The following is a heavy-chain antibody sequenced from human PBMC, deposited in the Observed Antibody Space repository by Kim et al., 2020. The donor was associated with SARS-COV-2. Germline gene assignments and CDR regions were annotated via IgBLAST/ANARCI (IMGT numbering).Heavy chain of an antibody. Sequence: SETLSLTCAVYGGSFSGYYWSWIRQPPGKGLEWIGEINHGGSTNYNPSLKSRVTISVDTSKNQFSLKLSSVTAADTAVYYCARARFVVVVAATDYYYYG. D-gene: IGHD2-15*01. CDR1: GGSFSGYY. J-gene: IGHJ6*01. V-gene: IGHV4-34*01. CDR3: ARARFVVVVAATDYYYYG. CDR2: INHGGST.